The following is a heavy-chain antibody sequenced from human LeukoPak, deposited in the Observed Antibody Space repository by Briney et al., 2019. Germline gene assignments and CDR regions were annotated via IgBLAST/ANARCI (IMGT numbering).Heavy chain of an antibody. CDR1: GGSISSSSYY. V-gene: IGHV4-39*07. CDR3: ARGFYDFWN. CDR2: IYYSGST. D-gene: IGHD3-3*01. J-gene: IGHJ4*02. Sequence: PSETLSLTCTVSGGSISSSSYYWGWIRQPPGKGLEWIGSIYYSGSTYYNPSLKSRVTISVDTSKNQFSLKLSSVTAADTAVYYCARGFYDFWNWGQGTLVTVSS.